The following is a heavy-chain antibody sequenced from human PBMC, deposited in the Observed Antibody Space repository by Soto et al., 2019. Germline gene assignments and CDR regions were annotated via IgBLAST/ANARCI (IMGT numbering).Heavy chain of an antibody. J-gene: IGHJ4*02. D-gene: IGHD2-2*01. Sequence: QVQLVESGGGLVQPGRSLRVSCAASGLTFSSYGMHWVRQAPGKGLEWVAVISYDGNNKYYTDSVKGRFSVSRDNSKNTLFLQMDSLRAEDTALYYCAKAYAVPAATASFDFWGQGTLVTVSS. CDR3: AKAYAVPAATASFDF. V-gene: IGHV3-30*18. CDR2: ISYDGNNK. CDR1: GLTFSSYG.